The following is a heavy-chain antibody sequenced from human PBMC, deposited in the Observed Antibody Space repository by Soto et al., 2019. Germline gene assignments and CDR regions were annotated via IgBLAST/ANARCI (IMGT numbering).Heavy chain of an antibody. D-gene: IGHD6-13*01. J-gene: IGHJ6*02. CDR3: AKDSRPVGSPNYYYYGMDV. V-gene: IGHV3-23*01. Sequence: GGSLRLSCAASGFTFSSYAMSWVRQAPGKGLEWVSTVSGGGGSTYYADSVKGRFTISRDNSKNTLYLLVDSLRAEDTAVYYCAKDSRPVGSPNYYYYGMDVWGQGTTVTVS. CDR2: VSGGGGST. CDR1: GFTFSSYA.